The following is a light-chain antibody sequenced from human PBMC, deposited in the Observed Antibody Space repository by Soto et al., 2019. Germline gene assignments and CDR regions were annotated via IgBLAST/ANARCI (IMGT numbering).Light chain of an antibody. Sequence: EIVMTQSPATLSLSPGERATLSCRASQSVNSNLAWYQQKAGQAPRLLIYGASSRATGIPDRFSGSGSGTDFTLTISRLEPEDFAVYYCQHYVSPPITFGQGTRLEIK. V-gene: IGKV3-20*01. CDR2: GAS. CDR3: QHYVSPPIT. J-gene: IGKJ5*01. CDR1: QSVNSN.